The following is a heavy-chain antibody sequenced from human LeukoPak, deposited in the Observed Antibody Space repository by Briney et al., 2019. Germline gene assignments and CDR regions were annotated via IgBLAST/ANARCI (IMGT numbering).Heavy chain of an antibody. CDR1: GYTFTSYG. J-gene: IGHJ4*02. Sequence: GASVKVSCKASGYTFTSYGISWVRQAPGQGLEWMGWISAYNGNTNYAQKFQGRVTMTRDTSISTAYMELSRLRSDDTAVYYCARDGPVLTGYSRSFDYWGQGTLVTVSS. D-gene: IGHD3-9*01. CDR2: ISAYNGNT. V-gene: IGHV1-18*01. CDR3: ARDGPVLTGYSRSFDY.